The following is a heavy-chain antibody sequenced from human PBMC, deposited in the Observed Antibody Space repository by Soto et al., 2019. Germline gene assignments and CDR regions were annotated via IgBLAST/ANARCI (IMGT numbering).Heavy chain of an antibody. D-gene: IGHD4-4*01. V-gene: IGHV4-30-2*01. Sequence: PSETLSLTCAVSGGSISSGGYSWSWIRQPPGKGLEWIGYIYHSGSTYYNPSLKSRVTISVDRSKNQFSLKLSSVTAADTAVYYCARDGDGRMTTNPYYYNGMDVWGPGTTVTVSS. CDR3: ARDGDGRMTTNPYYYNGMDV. CDR2: IYHSGST. J-gene: IGHJ6*02. CDR1: GGSISSGGYS.